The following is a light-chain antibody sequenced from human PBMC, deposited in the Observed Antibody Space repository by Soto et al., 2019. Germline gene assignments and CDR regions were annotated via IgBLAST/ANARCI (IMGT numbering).Light chain of an antibody. V-gene: IGKV3-15*01. J-gene: IGKJ5*01. CDR3: QQYNNWSSIT. Sequence: IGMTQSPATLSVSPGERATLSFTASQRVSSNLAWYQQKTGQAPRILIYGESTTATGIPARFSGSGSGTEFTLTTSSLQSADFAVYYCQQYNNWSSITFGQGTRLEIK. CDR2: GES. CDR1: QRVSSN.